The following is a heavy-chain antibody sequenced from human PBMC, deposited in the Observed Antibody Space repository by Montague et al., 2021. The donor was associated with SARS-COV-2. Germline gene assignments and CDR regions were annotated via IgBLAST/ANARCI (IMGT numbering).Heavy chain of an antibody. J-gene: IGHJ6*02. Sequence: SETLSLTCAVYGGSFSGYYWSWIRQPPGKGLEWIGEINHSGSTNYNPSLKSRVTISVDTSKNQFSLELSSVTAADTAVYYCARALPMTTFFYSYYGMDVWGQGTTVTVSS. CDR1: GGSFSGYY. CDR3: ARALPMTTFFYSYYGMDV. CDR2: INHSGST. D-gene: IGHD3-16*01. V-gene: IGHV4-34*01.